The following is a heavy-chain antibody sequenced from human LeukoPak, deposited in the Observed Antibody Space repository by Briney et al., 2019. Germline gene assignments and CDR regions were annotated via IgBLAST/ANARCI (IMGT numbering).Heavy chain of an antibody. J-gene: IGHJ4*02. D-gene: IGHD4-11*01. CDR1: GVTFSNAW. Sequence: PGGSLRLSCAASGVTFSNAWMSWVRQPPGKGLEWVGRIKSKTYGEKTEYATTVKARFTISRHDSKNMLYLQINSLKTEDTAVYYCTITTVTHDYWGQGTLVTVSS. CDR3: TITTVTHDY. V-gene: IGHV3-15*01. CDR2: IKSKTYGEKT.